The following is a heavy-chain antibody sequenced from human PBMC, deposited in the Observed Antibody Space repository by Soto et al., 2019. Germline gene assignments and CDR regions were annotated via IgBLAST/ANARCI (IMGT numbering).Heavy chain of an antibody. Sequence: SAPLSLTCTVSGGSISIYYWSWIRQPPGKGLEWIGYVYYTGTTNYNPSLKGRVTISLDKSKNQFSLRLNSVTAADTAMYYCVRDQQMGRLDPWGQGTLVTVSS. CDR1: GGSISIYY. V-gene: IGHV4-59*13. CDR3: VRDQQMGRLDP. CDR2: VYYTGTT. J-gene: IGHJ5*02. D-gene: IGHD6-13*01.